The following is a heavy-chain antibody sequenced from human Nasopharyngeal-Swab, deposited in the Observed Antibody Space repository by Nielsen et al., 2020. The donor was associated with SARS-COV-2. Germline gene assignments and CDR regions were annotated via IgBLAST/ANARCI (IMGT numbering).Heavy chain of an antibody. V-gene: IGHV4-34*01. D-gene: IGHD2-2*01. Sequence: GSLRLSCAVYGASFSGHQWSWVRQPPGKGLEWIGEVNYGVVTNYNPSLKIRVIISVDTSKNQFSLKLKSVTAADTAVYFCARGGEGVEPAPILGLGPYYFYFYMDVWGKGTTVTVSS. CDR3: ARGGEGVEPAPILGLGPYYFYFYMDV. CDR2: VNYGVVT. J-gene: IGHJ6*03. CDR1: GASFSGHQ.